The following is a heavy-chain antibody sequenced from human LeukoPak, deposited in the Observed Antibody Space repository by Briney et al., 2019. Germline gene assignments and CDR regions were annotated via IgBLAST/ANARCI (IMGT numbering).Heavy chain of an antibody. Sequence: GMSLRLSCAGSGVTLRRFGVHWVRQAPGKGLEWVAVISGDGKTYKYADSVKGRVTISRDNSKNTVFLQMNSLRADDTAVYYCAKERGRYSASDIWGQGTMVTVSS. CDR1: GVTLRRFG. J-gene: IGHJ3*02. V-gene: IGHV3-30*18. CDR2: ISGDGKTY. D-gene: IGHD4-4*01. CDR3: AKERGRYSASDI.